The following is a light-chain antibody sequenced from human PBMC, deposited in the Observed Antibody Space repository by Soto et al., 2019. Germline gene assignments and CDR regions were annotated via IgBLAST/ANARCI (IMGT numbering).Light chain of an antibody. CDR2: WAS. J-gene: IGKJ1*01. V-gene: IGKV4-1*01. Sequence: DIVMTQSPESLAVSLGERATINCKSSRSVLWTSSNKNYLAWYQQKSGQSTKLRIYWASTRESGVPDRFSGSGSGTDFTLTISSVQAEDVAVYYCRQYYGAWTFGQGTRVEI. CDR3: RQYYGAWT. CDR1: RSVLWTSSNKNY.